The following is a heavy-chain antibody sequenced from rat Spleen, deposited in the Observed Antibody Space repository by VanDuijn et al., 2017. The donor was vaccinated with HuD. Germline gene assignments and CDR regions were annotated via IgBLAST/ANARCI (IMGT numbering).Heavy chain of an antibody. Sequence: QVQLKETGPGLVQPSQTLSLTCTVSGFSLTSYSVSWVRQPPGKGLEWTAAISSGGNTYYNSPLKSRLSIKRDTSKSQVFLKINSLQTEATAIYFCTCLGDGFAYWGQGTLVTVSS. CDR3: TCLGDGFAY. V-gene: IGHV2-6*01. CDR1: GFSLTSYS. CDR2: ISSGGNT. J-gene: IGHJ3*01.